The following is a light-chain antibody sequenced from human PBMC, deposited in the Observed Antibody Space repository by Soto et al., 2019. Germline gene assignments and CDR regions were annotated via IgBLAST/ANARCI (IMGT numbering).Light chain of an antibody. CDR1: QTISSW. CDR2: KAS. CDR3: QHYNSYSEA. V-gene: IGKV1-5*03. J-gene: IGKJ1*01. Sequence: DIQMTQSPSTLSGSVGDRVTITCRASQTISSWLAWYQQKPGKAPKLLIYKASTLKSGVPSRFSGSGSGTEFTLTISSLKPDDFATYYCQHYNSYSEAFXQGTKVDI.